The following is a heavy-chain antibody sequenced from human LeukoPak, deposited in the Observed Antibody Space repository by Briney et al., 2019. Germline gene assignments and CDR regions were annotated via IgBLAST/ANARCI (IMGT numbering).Heavy chain of an antibody. D-gene: IGHD3-16*01. Sequence: PSETLSLTCTVSGGSISSGSYYWSWIRQPAGKGLEWIGRIYTSGSTNYCPSLKSRVTISVDTSKNQFSLKLSSVTAADTAVYYCARAILGESSRGRWGQGTLVTVSS. J-gene: IGHJ4*02. CDR2: IYTSGST. CDR1: GGSISSGSYY. V-gene: IGHV4-61*02. CDR3: ARAILGESSRGR.